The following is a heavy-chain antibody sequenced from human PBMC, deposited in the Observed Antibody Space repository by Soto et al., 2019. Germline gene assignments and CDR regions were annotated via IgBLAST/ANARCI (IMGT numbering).Heavy chain of an antibody. Sequence: QVQLVESGGGVVQPGRSLRLSCAASGFTFSSYGMHWVRQAPGKGLEWVAVISYDGSNKYYADSVKGRFTISRDNSKNTLYLQMTSRRAEDTAMYYCAKDGIAVDIMGPNFSYYYGMDVWGKGPTVTVSS. J-gene: IGHJ6*04. CDR3: AKDGIAVDIMGPNFSYYYGMDV. V-gene: IGHV3-30*18. CDR2: ISYDGSNK. CDR1: GFTFSSYG. D-gene: IGHD6-19*01.